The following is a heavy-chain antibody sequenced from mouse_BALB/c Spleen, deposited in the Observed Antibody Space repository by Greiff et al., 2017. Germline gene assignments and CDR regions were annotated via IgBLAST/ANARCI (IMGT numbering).Heavy chain of an antibody. D-gene: IGHD2-14*01. V-gene: IGHV3-1*02. J-gene: IGHJ4*01. CDR2: IHYSGST. CDR3: AIKKNYRYDDYAMDY. Sequence: EVQLQQSGPDLVKPSQSLSLTCTVTGYSITSGYSWHWIRQFPGNKLEWMGYIHYSGSTNYNPSLKSRISITRDTSKNQFFLQLNSVTTEDTATYYCAIKKNYRYDDYAMDYWGQGTSVTVSS. CDR1: GYSITSGYS.